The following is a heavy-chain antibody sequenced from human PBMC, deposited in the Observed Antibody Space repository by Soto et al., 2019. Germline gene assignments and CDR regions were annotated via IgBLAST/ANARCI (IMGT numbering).Heavy chain of an antibody. CDR3: ARDLADCSGGSCYSRYYGMDV. CDR1: GYTFTGYY. CDR2: INPNSGGT. Sequence: QVPLVQSGAEVKKPGASVKVSCKASGYTFTGYYMHWVRQAPGQGLEWMGWINPNSGGTNYAQKFQGRVTMTRDTSISTAYMELSRLRSDDTAVYYCARDLADCSGGSCYSRYYGMDVWGQGTTVTVSS. D-gene: IGHD2-15*01. V-gene: IGHV1-2*02. J-gene: IGHJ6*02.